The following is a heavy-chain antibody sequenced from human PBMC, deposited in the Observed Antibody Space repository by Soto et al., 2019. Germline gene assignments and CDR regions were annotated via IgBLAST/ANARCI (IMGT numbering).Heavy chain of an antibody. V-gene: IGHV1-18*01. J-gene: IGHJ6*02. D-gene: IGHD3-16*01. CDR3: AGEGEMPYSYYGLDV. CDR2: ISGYNGHT. Sequence: QVQLVQSGAEARKPGASVKVSCKASGYTFTTYGISWVRQAPGQGLEWMGWISGYNGHTKYAQKFQGRVTMTTDTSTSTVYRALRSVRSAGRAVYYCAGEGEMPYSYYGLDVWGQGTTVTVSS. CDR1: GYTFTTYG.